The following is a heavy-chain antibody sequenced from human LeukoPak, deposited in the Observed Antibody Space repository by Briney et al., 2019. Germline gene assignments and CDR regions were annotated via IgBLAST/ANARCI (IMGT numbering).Heavy chain of an antibody. CDR1: GFTFSRFW. CDR2: ISGSGGST. J-gene: IGHJ4*02. Sequence: PGGSLRLSCAASGFTFSRFWMHWVRQAPGKGLEWVSAISGSGGSTYYADSVKGRFTISRDNSKNTLYLQMNSLRAEDTAVYYCASSRYCSSTSCYRYFDYWGQGTLVTVSS. CDR3: ASSRYCSSTSCYRYFDY. V-gene: IGHV3-23*01. D-gene: IGHD2-2*02.